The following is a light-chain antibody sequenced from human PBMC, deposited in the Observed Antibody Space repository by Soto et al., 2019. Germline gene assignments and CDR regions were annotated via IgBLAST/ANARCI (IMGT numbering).Light chain of an antibody. CDR2: EVN. Sequence: QPVLTQPPSASGSPGQSVAISCTGTSSDVGGYNYVSWYQQHPGKAPKLMIYEVNKRPSGVPDRLSGSKSGNTASLTVSGLHAEDEADYYCSSYAGSSNVFGTGTKVTVL. CDR3: SSYAGSSNV. V-gene: IGLV2-8*01. J-gene: IGLJ1*01. CDR1: SSDVGGYNY.